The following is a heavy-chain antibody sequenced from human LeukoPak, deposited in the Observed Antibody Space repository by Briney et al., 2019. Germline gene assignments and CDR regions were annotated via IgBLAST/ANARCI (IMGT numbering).Heavy chain of an antibody. D-gene: IGHD3-22*01. CDR2: IYYSGST. V-gene: IGHV4-59*01. J-gene: IGHJ4*02. CDR1: GGSISSYY. CDR3: ARARHYYDSSGYYERVFDY. Sequence: SETLSLTCTVSGGSISSYYWSWIRQPPGKGLEWIGYIYYSGSTNYNPSLKSRVTISVDTSKNQFSLKLSSVTAADTAVYYCARARHYYDSSGYYERVFDYWGQGTLVTVSS.